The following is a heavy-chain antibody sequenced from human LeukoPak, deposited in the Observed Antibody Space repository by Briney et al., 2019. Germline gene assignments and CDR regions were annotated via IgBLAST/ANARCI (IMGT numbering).Heavy chain of an antibody. CDR2: IYTSGST. Sequence: SETLSLTCTVSGGSISRGSYYWNWIRQPAGKGLEWIGRIYTSGSTNYNPSLKSRVTVSVDTSKNQFSLKLNSVTAADTAVYYCAREGLNMVRGVIPKEAWGWFDPWGQGTLVTVSS. V-gene: IGHV4-61*02. CDR3: AREGLNMVRGVIPKEAWGWFDP. D-gene: IGHD3-10*01. J-gene: IGHJ5*02. CDR1: GGSISRGSYY.